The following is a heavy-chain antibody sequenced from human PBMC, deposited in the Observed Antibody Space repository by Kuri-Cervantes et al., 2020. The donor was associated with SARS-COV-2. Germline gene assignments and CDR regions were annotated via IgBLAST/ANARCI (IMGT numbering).Heavy chain of an antibody. V-gene: IGHV1-24*01. D-gene: IGHD5-18*01. CDR3: AREGDTAMVRYYYYMDV. Sequence: ASVKVSYKVSGYTLTELSMHWVRQAPGKGLEWMGGFDPEDGETIYAQKFQGRVTMTTDTSTSTAYMELRSLRSDDTAVYYCAREGDTAMVRYYYYMDVWGKGTTVTVSS. CDR2: FDPEDGET. J-gene: IGHJ6*03. CDR1: GYTLTELS.